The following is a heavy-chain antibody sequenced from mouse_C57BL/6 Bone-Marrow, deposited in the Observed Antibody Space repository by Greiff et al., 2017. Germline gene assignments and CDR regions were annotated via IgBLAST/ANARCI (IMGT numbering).Heavy chain of an antibody. CDR2: IYPGDGDT. CDR1: GYAFSSSW. D-gene: IGHD1-1*02. J-gene: IGHJ2*01. V-gene: IGHV1-82*01. Sequence: QVQLQQSGPELVKPGASVKISCKASGYAFSSSWMNWVKQRPGKGLEWIGRIYPGDGDTNYNVKFKGKATLTADKSSSTAYMQLSILTSYDSAVYFCASVVLDYWGQGTTLTVSS. CDR3: ASVVLDY.